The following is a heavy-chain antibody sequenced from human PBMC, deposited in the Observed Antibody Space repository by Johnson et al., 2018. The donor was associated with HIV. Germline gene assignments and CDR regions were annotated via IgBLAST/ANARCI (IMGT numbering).Heavy chain of an antibody. J-gene: IGHJ3*02. CDR2: IGTAGDT. CDR1: GFTFSSYA. V-gene: IGHV3-13*01. Sequence: VQLVESGGGVVQPGRSLRLSCAASGFTFSSYAMHWVRQATGKGLEWVSAIGTAGDTYYPGSVKGRFTISRENAKNSLYLQMNSLRAGDTAVYYCARDGRTAFDIWGQGTMVTVSS. D-gene: IGHD1-14*01. CDR3: ARDGRTAFDI.